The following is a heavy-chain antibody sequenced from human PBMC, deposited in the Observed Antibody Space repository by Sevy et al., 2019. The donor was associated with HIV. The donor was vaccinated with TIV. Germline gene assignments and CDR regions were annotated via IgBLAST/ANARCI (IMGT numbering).Heavy chain of an antibody. CDR3: AHTSYDTSGYYNHDAFDI. CDR1: GFSLSTTEVG. D-gene: IGHD3-22*01. V-gene: IGHV2-5*01. Sequence: SGPTLVIPTQTLTLTCTFSGFSLSTTEVGVGWIRQPPGKALEWLALIYWNDDRRYSPSLKSRLTITKDTSKNQVVLTMTNMDPVDTATYYCAHTSYDTSGYYNHDAFDIWGQGTMVTVSS. J-gene: IGHJ3*02. CDR2: IYWNDDR.